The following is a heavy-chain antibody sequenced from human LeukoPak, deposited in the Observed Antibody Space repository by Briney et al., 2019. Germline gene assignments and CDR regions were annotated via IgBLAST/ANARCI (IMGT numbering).Heavy chain of an antibody. Sequence: ASVKVSCKASGYTFTTYYMHWVRQATGQGLEWMGWMNPNSGNTGYAQKFQGRVTITRNTSISTAYMELSSLRSEDTAVYYCARGGYCSSTSCQSGVNWFDPWGQGTLVTVSS. CDR1: GYTFTTYY. D-gene: IGHD2-2*01. CDR2: MNPNSGNT. J-gene: IGHJ5*02. V-gene: IGHV1-8*03. CDR3: ARGGYCSSTSCQSGVNWFDP.